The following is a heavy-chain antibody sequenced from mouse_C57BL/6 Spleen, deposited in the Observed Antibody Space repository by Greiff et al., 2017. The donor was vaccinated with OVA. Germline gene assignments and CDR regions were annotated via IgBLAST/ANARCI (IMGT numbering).Heavy chain of an antibody. D-gene: IGHD1-1*01. CDR2: INPYNGGT. CDR1: GYTFTDYY. V-gene: IGHV1-19*01. CDR3: ARKDYYGSSYYAMDY. J-gene: IGHJ4*01. Sequence: EVKLQESGPVLVKPGASVKMSCKASGYTFTDYYMNWVKQSHGKSLEWIGVINPYNGGTSYNQKFKGKATLTVDKSSSTAYMELNSLTSEDSAVYYCARKDYYGSSYYAMDYWGQGTSVTVSS.